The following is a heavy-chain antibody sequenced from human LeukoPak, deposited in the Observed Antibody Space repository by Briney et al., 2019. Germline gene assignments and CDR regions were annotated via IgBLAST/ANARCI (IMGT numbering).Heavy chain of an antibody. J-gene: IGHJ2*01. D-gene: IGHD1-1*01. Sequence: GGSLRLTCAASGFTFSSYAMSWVSQAPGKGLERVAAISGSGGSTYYADSVKGRFTISRDNSENTLFLQMNNLGAEDTALYYCAKKRVITTPDAIDWYFDLWGRGTLVTVSS. CDR2: ISGSGGST. V-gene: IGHV3-23*01. CDR1: GFTFSSYA. CDR3: AKKRVITTPDAIDWYFDL.